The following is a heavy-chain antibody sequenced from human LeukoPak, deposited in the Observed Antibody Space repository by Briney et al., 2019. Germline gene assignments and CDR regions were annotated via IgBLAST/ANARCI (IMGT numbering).Heavy chain of an antibody. CDR2: IYHSGST. Sequence: SETLSLTCTVSGYSISSGYYWGWIRQPPGKGLEWIGSIYHSGSTYYNPSLKSRVTISVDTSKNQFSLKLSSVTAADTAVYYCASTVTNPLTLLDYWGQGTLVTVSS. D-gene: IGHD4-17*01. CDR3: ASTVTNPLTLLDY. J-gene: IGHJ4*02. CDR1: GYSISSGYY. V-gene: IGHV4-38-2*02.